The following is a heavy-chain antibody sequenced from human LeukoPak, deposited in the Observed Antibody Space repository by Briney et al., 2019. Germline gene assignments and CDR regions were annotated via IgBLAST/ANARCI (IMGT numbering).Heavy chain of an antibody. CDR3: ARGTAIRPFYYYYYMDV. V-gene: IGHV4-34*01. CDR1: GGSFSGYY. CDR2: INHSGST. J-gene: IGHJ6*03. Sequence: SETLSLTCAFYGGSFSGYYWSWIRQPPGKGLEWIGEINHSGSTNYNPSLKSRVTISVDTSRNQFSLKLSSVTAADTAVYYCARGTAIRPFYYYYYMDVWGKGTTVTVSS.